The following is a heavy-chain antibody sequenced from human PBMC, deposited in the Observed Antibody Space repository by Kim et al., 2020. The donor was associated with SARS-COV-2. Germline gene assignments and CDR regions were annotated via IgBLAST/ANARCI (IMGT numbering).Heavy chain of an antibody. CDR3: ARATDILTGYYDAFDI. V-gene: IGHV1-18*01. D-gene: IGHD3-9*01. J-gene: IGHJ3*02. Sequence: KLQGRVTMTTDTSTSTAYMELRSLRSDDTAVYYCARATDILTGYYDAFDIWGQGTMVTVSS.